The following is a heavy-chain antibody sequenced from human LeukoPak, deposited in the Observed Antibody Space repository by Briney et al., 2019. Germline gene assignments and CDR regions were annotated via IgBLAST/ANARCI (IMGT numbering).Heavy chain of an antibody. CDR3: ALRCGYSYGLVV. V-gene: IGHV3-74*01. D-gene: IGHD5-18*01. CDR1: GFTFSNYW. CDR2: IDNYGRRI. J-gene: IGHJ6*02. Sequence: GGSLRLSCAASGFTFSNYWMNWVRQAPGKGLVWVSLIDNYGRRINYADSVKGRFTISRDNAKNTLYVQMDSLGDEDTAVYYCALRCGYSYGLVVWGQGTTVTVSS.